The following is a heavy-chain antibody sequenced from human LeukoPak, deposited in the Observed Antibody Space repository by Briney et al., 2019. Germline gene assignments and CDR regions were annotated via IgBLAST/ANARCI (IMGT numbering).Heavy chain of an antibody. D-gene: IGHD6-19*01. Sequence: PGGSLRLSCAASGFTFDDYAMHWVRQAPGKGLEWVSGISWNSGSIGYADSVKGRFTISRDNAKNSLYLQMNSLRAEDTALYYCAKAIRLSVAGHFDYWGQGTLVTVSS. CDR3: AKAIRLSVAGHFDY. CDR1: GFTFDDYA. CDR2: ISWNSGSI. V-gene: IGHV3-9*01. J-gene: IGHJ4*02.